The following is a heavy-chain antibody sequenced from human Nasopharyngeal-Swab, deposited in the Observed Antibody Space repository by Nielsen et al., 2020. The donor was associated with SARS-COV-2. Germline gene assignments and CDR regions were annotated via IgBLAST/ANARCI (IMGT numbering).Heavy chain of an antibody. Sequence: VCQAPGKGLEWVAVISYDGSNKYYADSVKGRFTISRDNAKNSLYLQMNSLRAEDTAVYYCARGLIPVAWLYYFDYWGQGTLVTVSS. CDR3: ARGLIPVAWLYYFDY. J-gene: IGHJ4*02. D-gene: IGHD5-12*01. V-gene: IGHV3-33*05. CDR2: ISYDGSNK.